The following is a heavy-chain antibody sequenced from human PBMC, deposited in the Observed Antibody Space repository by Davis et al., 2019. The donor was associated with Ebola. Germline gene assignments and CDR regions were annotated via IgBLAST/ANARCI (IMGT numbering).Heavy chain of an antibody. CDR3: ANGGGYCSGGSCYSGRN. J-gene: IGHJ4*02. Sequence: GGSLRLSCAASGFTFSSYAMSWDRQAPGKGLEWVSAISGSGGSTYYADSVKGRFTISRDNSKNTLYLQMNSLRAEDTAVYYCANGGGYCSGGSCYSGRNWGQGTLVTVSS. V-gene: IGHV3-23*01. CDR1: GFTFSSYA. CDR2: ISGSGGST. D-gene: IGHD2-15*01.